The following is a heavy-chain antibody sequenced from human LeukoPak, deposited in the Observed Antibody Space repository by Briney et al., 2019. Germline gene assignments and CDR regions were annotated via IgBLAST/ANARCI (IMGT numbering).Heavy chain of an antibody. CDR2: IKSNVGTT. Sequence: ASVKVSCKTSGYTFITYLIHWVRQAPGQGLEWMGMIKSNVGTTHYAQKFQGRLTVTSDTSTSTVYVELSSLTSEDTAVYYCTRESDSTFYFDFWGQGTLVTVSS. CDR1: GYTFITYL. CDR3: TRESDSTFYFDF. D-gene: IGHD2-2*01. V-gene: IGHV1-46*01. J-gene: IGHJ4*02.